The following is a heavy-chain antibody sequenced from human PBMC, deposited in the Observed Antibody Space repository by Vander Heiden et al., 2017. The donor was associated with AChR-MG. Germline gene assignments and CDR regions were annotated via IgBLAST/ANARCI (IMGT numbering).Heavy chain of an antibody. CDR3: ARDSKDSRGYSHWYFDL. J-gene: IGHJ2*01. CDR2: IYHTGST. Sequence: QVHLQESGPGLVKPSGTLSLTCVVSGDSITSSYWWRWVRQSPGKGLEWIGGIYHTGSTNYNPSLKGRVSMSVDKSKNQFSLTLNSVTAADTAVYYCARDSKDSRGYSHWYFDLWGRGTLVTVSS. V-gene: IGHV4-4*02. CDR1: GDSITSSYW. D-gene: IGHD6-25*01.